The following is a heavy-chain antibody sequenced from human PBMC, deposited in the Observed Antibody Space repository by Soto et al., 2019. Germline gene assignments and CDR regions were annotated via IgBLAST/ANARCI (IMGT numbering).Heavy chain of an antibody. Sequence: EVQLVESGGGLVKPGGSLRLSCAASGFTFSSYSMNWVRQAPGKGLEWVSSISSSSSYIYYADSVKGRFTISSDNAKNSLYLQMNSLRAEDTAVYYCARAQSVRSSSSAWGQGTLVTVSS. J-gene: IGHJ5*02. CDR1: GFTFSSYS. V-gene: IGHV3-21*01. CDR3: ARAQSVRSSSSA. D-gene: IGHD6-6*01. CDR2: ISSSSSYI.